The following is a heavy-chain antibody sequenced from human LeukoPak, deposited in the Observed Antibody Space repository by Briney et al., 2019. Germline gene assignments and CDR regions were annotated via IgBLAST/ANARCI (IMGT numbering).Heavy chain of an antibody. CDR1: DFSFITYA. V-gene: IGHV3-23*01. CDR3: AKHFAERITMIVVVTISPCDY. D-gene: IGHD3-22*01. J-gene: IGHJ4*02. Sequence: GGSLRLSCAGSDFSFITYAMSWVRQAPGKGLEWVSTITGRGDATYYADSVKGRFTISRDNSKNTLYLQMNSLRAEDTAVYYCAKHFAERITMIVVVTISPCDYWGQGTLVTVSS. CDR2: ITGRGDAT.